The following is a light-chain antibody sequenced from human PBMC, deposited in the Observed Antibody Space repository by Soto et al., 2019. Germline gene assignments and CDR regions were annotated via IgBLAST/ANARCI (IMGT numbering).Light chain of an antibody. CDR1: QAIGSA. Sequence: IQLTQSPSSLSASVGDRVTITCRAGQAIGSALAWYQQRPGKAPKLLLYDASNLDAGVPSRFSGSGSGTDFTLTITSLRPEDFATYYCQQFNGFPLTFGGGTKVQIK. J-gene: IGKJ4*01. CDR2: DAS. CDR3: QQFNGFPLT. V-gene: IGKV1-13*02.